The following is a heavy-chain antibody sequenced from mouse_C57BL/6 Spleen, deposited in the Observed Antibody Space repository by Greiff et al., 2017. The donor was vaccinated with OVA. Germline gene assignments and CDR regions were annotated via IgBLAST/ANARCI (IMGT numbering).Heavy chain of an antibody. V-gene: IGHV1-64*01. J-gene: IGHJ3*01. Sequence: QVQLQQPGAELVKPGASVKLSCKASGYTFTSYWMHWVKQRPGQGLEWIGMIHPNSGSTNYNEKFKSKATLTVEKSSSTAYMQLSSLTSEDSAVYYCARDGSWFAYWGQGTLVTVSA. CDR1: GYTFTSYW. CDR2: IHPNSGST. CDR3: ARDGSWFAY.